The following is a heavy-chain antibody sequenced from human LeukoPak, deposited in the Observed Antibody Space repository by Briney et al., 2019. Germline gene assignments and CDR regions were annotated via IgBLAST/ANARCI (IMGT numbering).Heavy chain of an antibody. V-gene: IGHV3-23*01. CDR3: AKNPGGYDYRFDY. J-gene: IGHJ4*02. CDR1: GFTFSSYA. D-gene: IGHD5-12*01. Sequence: GGSLRLSCAASGFTFSSYAMSWVRQAPGKGLEWVSGISGSGGSTYYADSVKGRFTISRDNSKNTLYLQTNSLRAEDTAVYYCAKNPGGYDYRFDYWGQGTLVTVSS. CDR2: ISGSGGST.